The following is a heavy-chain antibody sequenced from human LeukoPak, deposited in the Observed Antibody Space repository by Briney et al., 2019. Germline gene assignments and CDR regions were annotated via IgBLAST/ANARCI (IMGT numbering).Heavy chain of an antibody. CDR2: IYYSGST. V-gene: IGHV4-31*03. CDR3: ARHAGSYADDAFDI. CDR1: GGSISSGGYY. Sequence: SQTLSLTCTVSGGSISSGGYYWSWIRQHPGKGLEWIGYIYYSGSTYYNPSLKSRVTISVDTSKNQFSLKLSSVTAADTAVYYCARHAGSYADDAFDIWGQGTMVTVSS. J-gene: IGHJ3*02. D-gene: IGHD1-26*01.